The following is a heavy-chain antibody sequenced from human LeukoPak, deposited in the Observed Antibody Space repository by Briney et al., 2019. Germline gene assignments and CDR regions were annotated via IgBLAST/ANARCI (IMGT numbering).Heavy chain of an antibody. CDR3: ARAAKWFGESSSYYYGMDV. Sequence: SETLSLTCTVSGGSISSYYWSWIRQPPGKGLEWIGYIYYSGSTNYNPSLKSRVTISVDTSKNQFSLKLSSVTAADTAVYYCARAAKWFGESSSYYYGMDVWGQGTTVTVSS. CDR2: IYYSGST. J-gene: IGHJ6*02. V-gene: IGHV4-59*01. CDR1: GGSISSYY. D-gene: IGHD3-10*01.